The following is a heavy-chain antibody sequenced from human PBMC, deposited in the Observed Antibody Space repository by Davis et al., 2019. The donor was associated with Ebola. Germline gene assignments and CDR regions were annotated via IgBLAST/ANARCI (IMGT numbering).Heavy chain of an antibody. CDR1: GFTFGDYA. CDR2: IRSKAYGGTT. V-gene: IGHV3-49*04. CDR3: ARGRGGRGIYGMDV. Sequence: GESLKISCTASGFTFGDYAMSWVRQAPGKGLEWVGFIRSKAYGGTTEYAASVKGRFTISRDDSKSIAYLQMNSLRAEDTAVYYCARGRGGRGIYGMDVWGQGTTVTVSS. D-gene: IGHD3-16*01. J-gene: IGHJ6*02.